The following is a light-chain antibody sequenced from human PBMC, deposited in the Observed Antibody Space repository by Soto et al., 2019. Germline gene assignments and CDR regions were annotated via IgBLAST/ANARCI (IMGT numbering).Light chain of an antibody. V-gene: IGKV3-11*01. CDR3: QQRSNWPLT. J-gene: IGKJ4*01. CDR2: DAS. Sequence: EIVLTQSPATLSLSPGERATLSFRASQSVSSYLAWYQQNPGQAPRLLIYDASNRDTGIPARFSGSGSGTDFTLTISRLEPEDFEVYYCQQRSNWPLTFGGGTKVDI. CDR1: QSVSSY.